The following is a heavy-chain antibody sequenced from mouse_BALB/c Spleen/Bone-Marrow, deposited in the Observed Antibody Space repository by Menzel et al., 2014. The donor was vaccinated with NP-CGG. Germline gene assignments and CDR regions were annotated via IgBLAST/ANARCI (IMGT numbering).Heavy chain of an antibody. D-gene: IGHD2-4*01. CDR3: TRDYDHDDGFSY. J-gene: IGHJ3*01. CDR2: IWSDGGT. V-gene: IGHV2-6-1*01. CDR1: GFSLTNHG. Sequence: VMLVESGPGLVAPSQSLSITCTISGFSLTNHGVHWVRQPPGKGPEWLAVIWSDGGTTYNSALKSRLRITKDNSKSQVFLKMNSLQTDDTAMYYCTRDYDHDDGFSYWGQGTLVTVSA.